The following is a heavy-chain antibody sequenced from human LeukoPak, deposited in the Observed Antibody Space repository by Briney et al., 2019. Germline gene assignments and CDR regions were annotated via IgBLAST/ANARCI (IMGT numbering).Heavy chain of an antibody. CDR1: GYTFTGYY. D-gene: IGHD1-26*01. Sequence: ASVKVSCKASGYTFTGYYMHWVRQAPGQGLEWMGWINPNSGGTNYAQKFQGKVTMTRDTSISTAYMELSRLRSDDTAVYYCARDRAGSAIVGATGDYWGQGTLVTVSS. J-gene: IGHJ4*02. CDR2: INPNSGGT. V-gene: IGHV1-2*02. CDR3: ARDRAGSAIVGATGDY.